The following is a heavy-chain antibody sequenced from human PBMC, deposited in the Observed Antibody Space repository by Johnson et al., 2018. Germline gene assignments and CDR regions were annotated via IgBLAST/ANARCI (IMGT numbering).Heavy chain of an antibody. J-gene: IGHJ3*02. CDR2: IGTTGDT. CDR1: GFTFSNYD. Sequence: VQLVESGGGLVQPGGSLRLSCVASGFTFSNYDMHWVRQGTGKGLEWVSTIGTTGDTYYSGSVKGRFTISRENAKNSLYLQMNSLRAGDPALYYCARAGDGDYTDAFDIWGQGTMVTVSS. D-gene: IGHD4-17*01. CDR3: ARAGDGDYTDAFDI. V-gene: IGHV3-13*01.